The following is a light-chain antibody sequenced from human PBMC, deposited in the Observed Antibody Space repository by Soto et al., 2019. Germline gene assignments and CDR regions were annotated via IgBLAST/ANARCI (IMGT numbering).Light chain of an antibody. Sequence: EIVMTHSPATLSVSPGERATLSCRARQSVSSNLACYQQKPCQAPRLLLYGASIRATGIAARFSCSGSGKEFTLTISSLQSEDFVVYYCQQYNNWPPLTVGGGTKVEIK. J-gene: IGKJ4*01. CDR3: QQYNNWPPLT. CDR1: QSVSSN. V-gene: IGKV3-15*01. CDR2: GAS.